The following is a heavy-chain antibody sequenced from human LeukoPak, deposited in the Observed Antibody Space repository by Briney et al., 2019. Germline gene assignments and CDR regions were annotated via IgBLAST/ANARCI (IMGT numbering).Heavy chain of an antibody. CDR1: VCTFSSYA. CDR2: ISGSGGST. CDR3: AKDRGSGWYYFDY. Sequence: GGALRLSRVACVCTFSSYAMSWVRQAPGKGLDGVAAISGSGGSTYYADSVKGRFTISRDNSKNTLYLEMNSLSAEDTAVYYCAKDRGSGWYYFDYWGQGTLVTVSS. J-gene: IGHJ4*02. V-gene: IGHV3-23*01. D-gene: IGHD6-19*01.